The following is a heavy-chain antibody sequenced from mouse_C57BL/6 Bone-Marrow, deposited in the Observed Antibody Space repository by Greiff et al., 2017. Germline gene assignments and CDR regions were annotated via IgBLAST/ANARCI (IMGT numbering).Heavy chain of an antibody. J-gene: IGHJ3*01. CDR2: IYPRSGNT. D-gene: IGHD2-4*01. V-gene: IGHV1-81*01. CDR3: ARSGLRRGFAY. Sequence: QVQLQQSGAELARPGASVKLSCKASGYTFTSYGISWVKQRTGQGLEWIGEIYPRSGNTYSNEKFKGKATLTADKSSSTAYMELRSLTSEDSAVYFCARSGLRRGFAYWGQGTLVTVSA. CDR1: GYTFTSYG.